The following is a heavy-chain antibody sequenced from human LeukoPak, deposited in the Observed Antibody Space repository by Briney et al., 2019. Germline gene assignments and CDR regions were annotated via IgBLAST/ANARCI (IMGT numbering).Heavy chain of an antibody. Sequence: PSETLSLTCTVSGGSIDSYYWSWIRQPPGKRLEWIGYIYYSGSTKYNPSLKSRVSISVDTSKNQFSLRLSPVTAADTAVYYCARDMATIDYWGQGTLVTVSS. V-gene: IGHV4-59*12. CDR2: IYYSGST. CDR1: GGSIDSYY. D-gene: IGHD5-24*01. J-gene: IGHJ4*02. CDR3: ARDMATIDY.